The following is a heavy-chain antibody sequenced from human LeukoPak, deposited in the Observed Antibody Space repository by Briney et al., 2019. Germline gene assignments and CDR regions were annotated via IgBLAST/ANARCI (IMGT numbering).Heavy chain of an antibody. CDR2: INAGNGNT. V-gene: IGHV1-3*01. CDR3: ARDIPVFVGMDV. Sequence: GASVKVSCKASGYTFTSYAMHWVRQAPGQRLEWMGWINAGNGNTKYSQKFQGRVTITRDTSASTAYMELSSLGSEDTAVYYCARDIPVFVGMDVWGQGTTVTVSS. CDR1: GYTFTSYA. J-gene: IGHJ6*02.